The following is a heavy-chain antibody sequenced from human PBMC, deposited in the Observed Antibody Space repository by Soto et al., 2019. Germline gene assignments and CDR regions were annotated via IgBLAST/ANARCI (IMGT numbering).Heavy chain of an antibody. CDR2: IKEDGSDK. CDR3: GRVSGYGAGVDP. CDR1: GFMFSNYW. J-gene: IGHJ5*02. Sequence: EVYLVESGGGLVQPGGSLRLSCEASGFMFSNYWMNWVRQAPGKGLQWVANIKEDGSDKYYVDSVKGRFTISRDNAKKSLYLQMNSLRVEDTAVYYCGRVSGYGAGVDPWGQGTLVIVSS. V-gene: IGHV3-7*03. D-gene: IGHD4-17*01.